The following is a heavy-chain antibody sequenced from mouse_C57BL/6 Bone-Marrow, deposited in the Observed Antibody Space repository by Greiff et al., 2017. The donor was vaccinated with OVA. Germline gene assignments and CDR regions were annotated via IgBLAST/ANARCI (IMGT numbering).Heavy chain of an antibody. CDR1: GYTFTDYE. V-gene: IGHV1-15*01. CDR2: IDPETGGT. CDR3: TELTGFAY. D-gene: IGHD4-1*01. Sequence: VKLQQSGAELVRPGASVTLSCKASGYTFTDYEMHWVKQTPVHGLEWIGAIDPETGGTAYNQKFKGKAILTADKSSSTAYMELRSLTSEDSAVYYCTELTGFAYWGQGTLVTGSA. J-gene: IGHJ3*01.